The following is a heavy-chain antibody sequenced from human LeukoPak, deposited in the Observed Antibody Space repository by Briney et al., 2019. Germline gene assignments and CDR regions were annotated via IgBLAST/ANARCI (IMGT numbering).Heavy chain of an antibody. Sequence: GGSLRLSCAASGFTFSSYWMSWVRQAPGKGLEWVANIKKDGSDKYYVDSVKGRFSISRDNAKNSLDLQMNSLRAEDTAVYYCAKENSGYVVDYWGQGTLVTVSS. CDR3: AKENSGYVVDY. V-gene: IGHV3-7*03. D-gene: IGHD5-12*01. J-gene: IGHJ4*02. CDR2: IKKDGSDK. CDR1: GFTFSSYW.